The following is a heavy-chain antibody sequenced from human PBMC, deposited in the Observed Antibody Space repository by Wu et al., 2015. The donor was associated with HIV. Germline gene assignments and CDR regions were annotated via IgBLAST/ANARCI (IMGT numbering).Heavy chain of an antibody. J-gene: IGHJ1*01. D-gene: IGHD1-26*01. Sequence: QVQLVQSGAEVKKPGASVKVSCEASGYTFGAFYIHWVRQAPGQGLEWMGWINPNSGGTNYAQKFQGRVTMTRDTSITTAYMDLNRLRSDDTAMYFCARADVLIKYALGAGLHWGQGTLVTVSS. CDR2: INPNSGGT. CDR3: ARADVLIKYALGAGLH. CDR1: GYTFGAFY. V-gene: IGHV1-2*02.